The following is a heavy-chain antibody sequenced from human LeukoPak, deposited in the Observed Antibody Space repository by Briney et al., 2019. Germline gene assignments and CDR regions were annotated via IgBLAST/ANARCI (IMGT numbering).Heavy chain of an antibody. CDR3: ARDLGTSRASRVWFDP. V-gene: IGHV1-69*05. Sequence: GASVKVSCKASGGTFSSYAISWVRQAPGQGLEWMGGIIPIFGAANYAQKFQGRVTITTDESTSTAYMELSSLRSEDTAVYYCARDLGTSRASRVWFDPWGQGPLVTVSS. D-gene: IGHD2-2*01. J-gene: IGHJ5*02. CDR2: IIPIFGAA. CDR1: GGTFSSYA.